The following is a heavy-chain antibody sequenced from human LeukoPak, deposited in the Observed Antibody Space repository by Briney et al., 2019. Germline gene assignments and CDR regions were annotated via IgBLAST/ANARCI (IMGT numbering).Heavy chain of an antibody. V-gene: IGHV3-23*01. J-gene: IGHJ4*02. CDR3: AKETTYSSTWYGIDY. D-gene: IGHD6-13*01. Sequence: GGSLRLSCAASGFTFSRYAMIWVRQAPGKGLEWASAIGGSGDSTFYADSVKGRFTIYRDISKNTLYLQMNSLRGEDTAVYYCAKETTYSSTWYGIDYWGEGTLVTVSS. CDR2: IGGSGDST. CDR1: GFTFSRYA.